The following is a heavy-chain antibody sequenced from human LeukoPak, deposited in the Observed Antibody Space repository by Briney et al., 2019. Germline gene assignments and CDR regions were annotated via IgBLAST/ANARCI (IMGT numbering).Heavy chain of an antibody. Sequence: GESLKISCKGSGYSFTSYWIGWVRQMPGKGLEWMGIIYPGDSDTRYSPAFQGQDTISADKSISTAYLQWSSLKASDTAMYYCARSYGSGSYYTKWFDPWGQGTLVTVSS. D-gene: IGHD3-10*01. CDR2: IYPGDSDT. V-gene: IGHV5-51*01. J-gene: IGHJ5*02. CDR1: GYSFTSYW. CDR3: ARSYGSGSYYTKWFDP.